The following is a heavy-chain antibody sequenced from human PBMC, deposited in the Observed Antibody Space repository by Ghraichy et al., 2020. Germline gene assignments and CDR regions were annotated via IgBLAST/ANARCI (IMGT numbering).Heavy chain of an antibody. Sequence: GESLNISCAASGFTFSSYSMNWVRQAPGKGLEWVSYISSSSSTIYYADSVKGRFTISRDNAKNSLYLQMNSLRDEDTAVYYCARVKPYGDYDSRFDYWGQGTLVTVSS. CDR2: ISSSSSTI. D-gene: IGHD4-17*01. CDR1: GFTFSSYS. CDR3: ARVKPYGDYDSRFDY. J-gene: IGHJ4*02. V-gene: IGHV3-48*02.